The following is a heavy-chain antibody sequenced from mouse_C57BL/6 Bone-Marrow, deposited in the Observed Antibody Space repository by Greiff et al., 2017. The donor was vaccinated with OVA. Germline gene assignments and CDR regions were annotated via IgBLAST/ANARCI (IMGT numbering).Heavy chain of an antibody. Sequence: EVQLQQSGPELVKPGASVKISCKASGYTFTDYYMNWVKQSHGKSLEWIGDINPNNGGTSYNQKFKGKATLTVDKSSSTAYMELRSLTSADSAVYYCARCHYYGSSPFDYWGQGTTLTVSS. D-gene: IGHD1-1*01. J-gene: IGHJ2*01. V-gene: IGHV1-26*01. CDR2: INPNNGGT. CDR1: GYTFTDYY. CDR3: ARCHYYGSSPFDY.